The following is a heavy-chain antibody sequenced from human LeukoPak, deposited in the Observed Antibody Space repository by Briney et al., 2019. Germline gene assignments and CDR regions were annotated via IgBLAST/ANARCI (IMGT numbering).Heavy chain of an antibody. CDR2: ISSSGSAI. CDR1: GFTFSDYQ. Sequence: GGSLRLSCAASGFTFSDYQMSWIRQAPGKGLEWVSYISSSGSAIYYADSVKGRFTISRDNAKNSLYQQMNSLRAEDTAMYYCARGRGYCSSTNCYINFDYWGRGSLVTVSS. V-gene: IGHV3-11*04. J-gene: IGHJ4*02. CDR3: ARGRGYCSSTNCYINFDY. D-gene: IGHD2-2*02.